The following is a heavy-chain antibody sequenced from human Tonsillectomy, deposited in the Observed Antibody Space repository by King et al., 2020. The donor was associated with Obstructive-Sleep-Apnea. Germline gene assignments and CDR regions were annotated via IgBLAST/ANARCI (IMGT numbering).Heavy chain of an antibody. CDR3: ARGVQYFDL. CDR2: IIPILGIA. V-gene: IGHV1-69*09. CDR1: GGTFSSYA. J-gene: IGHJ2*01. Sequence: QLVQSGAEVKKPGSSVKVSCKASGGTFSSYAFSWVRQAPGQGLEWMGRIIPILGIANYAQKFQDRVTITADKSTTTAYMGLSSLRSEDTAVYYCARGVQYFDLWGRGTLVTVSS. D-gene: IGHD3-10*02.